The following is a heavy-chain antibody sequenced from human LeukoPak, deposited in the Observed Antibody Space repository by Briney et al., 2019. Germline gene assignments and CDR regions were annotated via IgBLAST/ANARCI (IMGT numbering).Heavy chain of an antibody. CDR2: ISSSGSTI. D-gene: IGHD2-2*01. J-gene: IGHJ5*02. CDR1: GFTFSDYY. CDR3: ARANPEVGYCSSTSCRAGWFDP. V-gene: IGHV3-11*01. Sequence: PGGSLRLSCAASGFTFSDYYMSWIRQAPGKGLEWVSYISSSGSTIYYADSVKGRFTISRDNAKNSLYLQMNSLRAEDTAVYYCARANPEVGYCSSTSCRAGWFDPWGQGTLVTVSS.